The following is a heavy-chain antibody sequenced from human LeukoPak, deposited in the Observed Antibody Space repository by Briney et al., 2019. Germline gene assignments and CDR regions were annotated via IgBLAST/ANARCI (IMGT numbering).Heavy chain of an antibody. CDR1: GGSISSYY. V-gene: IGHV4-59*12. CDR3: ARDSYYYGSTFDY. CDR2: IYYSGST. J-gene: IGHJ4*02. D-gene: IGHD3-10*01. Sequence: SETLSLTCTVSGGSISSYYWSWIRQPPGKGLEWIGYIYYSGSTNYNPSLKSRVTISVDTSKNQFSLKLSSVTAADTAVYYCARDSYYYGSTFDYWGQGTLVTVSS.